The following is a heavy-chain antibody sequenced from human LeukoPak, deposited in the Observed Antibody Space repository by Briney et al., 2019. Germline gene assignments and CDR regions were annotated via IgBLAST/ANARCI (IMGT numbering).Heavy chain of an antibody. V-gene: IGHV3-23*01. CDR3: AEGRGTTVTSAANY. D-gene: IGHD4-17*01. Sequence: GGSLRLSCAASGFTFSSYAMSWVRQAPGKGLEWVSSIGGSGDNTFYADSVKDRFTISRDNSKNTLFLQMNSLRAEDTAVYYCAEGRGTTVTSAANYWGQGTLATVSS. CDR2: IGGSGDNT. CDR1: GFTFSSYA. J-gene: IGHJ4*02.